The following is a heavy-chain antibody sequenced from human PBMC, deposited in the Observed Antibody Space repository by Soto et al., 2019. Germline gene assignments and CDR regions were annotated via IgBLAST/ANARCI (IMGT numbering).Heavy chain of an antibody. Sequence: ASVKVSCKASGYTFTTYGIAWVRQAPGQGLEWLGWISAYNGNTNYAQKFQGRVTMTTETSTNTAYMEVRSLRSDDTAVYYCARDKGSKSWYYFFDFWGQGTLVTVSS. V-gene: IGHV1-18*01. CDR1: GYTFTTYG. CDR3: ARDKGSKSWYYFFDF. J-gene: IGHJ4*02. CDR2: ISAYNGNT. D-gene: IGHD1-26*01.